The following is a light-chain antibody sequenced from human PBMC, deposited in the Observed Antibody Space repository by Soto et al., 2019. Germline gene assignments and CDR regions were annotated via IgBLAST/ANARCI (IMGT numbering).Light chain of an antibody. CDR1: SSDVSGYNY. V-gene: IGLV2-14*01. J-gene: IGLJ1*01. Sequence: QSALTQPASVSGSPGQSITISCTGTSSDVSGYNYVSWYQQHPGKAPKLMIYDVSNRPSGVSKRFSGSKSGNTASLTISGLQADDEADYYCSSYTSSSTLLSVFGTGTKLTVL. CDR3: SSYTSSSTLLSV. CDR2: DVS.